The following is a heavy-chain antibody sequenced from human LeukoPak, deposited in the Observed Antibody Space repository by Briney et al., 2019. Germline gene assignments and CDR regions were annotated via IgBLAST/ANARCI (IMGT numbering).Heavy chain of an antibody. D-gene: IGHD1-26*01. CDR3: ALSGIVGATADY. Sequence: GGSLRLSCAASGFTFSSYAMHWVRQAPGKGLEWVSAISGSGGSTYYADSVKGRFTISRDNSKNTLYLQMNSLRAEDTAVYYCALSGIVGATADYWGQGTLVTVSS. CDR2: ISGSGGST. V-gene: IGHV3-23*01. J-gene: IGHJ4*02. CDR1: GFTFSSYA.